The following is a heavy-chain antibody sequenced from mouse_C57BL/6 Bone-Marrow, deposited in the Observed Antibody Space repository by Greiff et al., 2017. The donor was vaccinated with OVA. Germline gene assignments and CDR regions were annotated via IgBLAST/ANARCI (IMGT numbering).Heavy chain of an antibody. V-gene: IGHV1-15*01. CDR2: IDPETGGT. CDR1: GYTFTDYE. CDR3: TREGSYFDY. Sequence: QVQLQQSGAELVRPGASVTLSCKASGYTFTDYEMHWVKQTPVHGLAWIGAIDPETGGTAYNQKFKGKAILTADKSSSTAYMELRSLTSEDSAVYYCTREGSYFDYWGQGTTLTVSS. J-gene: IGHJ2*01.